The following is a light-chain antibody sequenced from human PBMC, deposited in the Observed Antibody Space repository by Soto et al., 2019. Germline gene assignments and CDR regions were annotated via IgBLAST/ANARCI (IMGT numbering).Light chain of an antibody. Sequence: DIQMTQSPSSLSASVGDRVTITCRASQSISSYFNWYQQKPGKATKLLIYAASSLQSGVPSRLSGSGSGPDFALTISSLQPEDFATYYCQQSYSTPNSFGQGTRLEIK. CDR1: QSISSY. CDR3: QQSYSTPNS. V-gene: IGKV1-39*01. J-gene: IGKJ5*01. CDR2: AAS.